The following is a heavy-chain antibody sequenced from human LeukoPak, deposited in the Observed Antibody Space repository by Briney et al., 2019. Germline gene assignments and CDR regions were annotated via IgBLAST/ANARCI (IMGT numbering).Heavy chain of an antibody. CDR1: GYTFTGYY. CDR2: INAYSGGT. J-gene: IGHJ4*02. V-gene: IGHV1-2*02. CDR3: ARGDGGGYSTPLDY. D-gene: IGHD5-12*01. Sequence: ASEKVSCKASGYTFTGYYIHWVQQAPGQGLEWMGWINAYSGGTNYAQKFQGRVTMTRDTSISTAYMELSRLRSDDTAVYYCARGDGGGYSTPLDYWGQGTLVTVSS.